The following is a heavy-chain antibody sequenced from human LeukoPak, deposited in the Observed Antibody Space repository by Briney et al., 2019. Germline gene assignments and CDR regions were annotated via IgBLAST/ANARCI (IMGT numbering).Heavy chain of an antibody. CDR1: GGSISSYY. V-gene: IGHV4-59*08. J-gene: IGHJ4*02. CDR3: ARSCSGGSCSSYFGY. Sequence: SETLSLTCTVSGGSISSYYWSWIRQPPGKGLEWIGYIYYSGNTNYNPSLKSRVTISVDTSKNQFSLKLSSVTAADTAVYYCARSCSGGSCSSYFGYWGQGTLITVSS. D-gene: IGHD2-15*01. CDR2: IYYSGNT.